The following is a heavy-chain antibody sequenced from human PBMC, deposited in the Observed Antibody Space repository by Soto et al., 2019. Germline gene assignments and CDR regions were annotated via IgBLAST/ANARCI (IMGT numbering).Heavy chain of an antibody. CDR3: ARVNAGYYSYSGMDV. J-gene: IGHJ6*02. Sequence: SETLSLTCDGGSLSGYRWSWIRQSPGVGLEWIGEITQSGSTYYNPSLKSRVTISVDMSKNQFSLKLNSVTAADMAVYYCARVNAGYYSYSGMDVWGQGTTVTVSS. CDR2: ITQSGST. CDR1: GGSLSGYR. D-gene: IGHD2-8*01. V-gene: IGHV4-34*01.